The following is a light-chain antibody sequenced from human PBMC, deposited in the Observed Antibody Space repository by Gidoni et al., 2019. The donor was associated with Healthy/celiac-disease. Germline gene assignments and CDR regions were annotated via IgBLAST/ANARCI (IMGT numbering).Light chain of an antibody. J-gene: IGLJ2*01. V-gene: IGLV1-44*01. CDR1: SSNIGSNT. Sequence: QSVLTQPPSASGTPGQRVPISCSGSSSNIGSNTVNWYQQLPGTAPKLHIYSNNQRPSGVPDRFSGSKSGTSASLAISGLQSEDEADYYCAAWDDSLNGVVFGGGTKLTVL. CDR3: AAWDDSLNGVV. CDR2: SNN.